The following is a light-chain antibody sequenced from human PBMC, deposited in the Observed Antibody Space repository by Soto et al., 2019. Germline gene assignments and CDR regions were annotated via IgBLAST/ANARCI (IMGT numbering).Light chain of an antibody. CDR2: GAS. J-gene: IGKJ1*01. CDR3: HQYGSSPRT. Sequence: EIVLTQSPGTLSLSPGDRATLSCRASQSVSSNFLAWYQQKPGQAPRLLIYGASIRATGIPDRFSGSGSGTDFTLTIRRLEPEDFEMYFCHQYGSSPRTFGQGTKEEIK. V-gene: IGKV3-20*01. CDR1: QSVSSNF.